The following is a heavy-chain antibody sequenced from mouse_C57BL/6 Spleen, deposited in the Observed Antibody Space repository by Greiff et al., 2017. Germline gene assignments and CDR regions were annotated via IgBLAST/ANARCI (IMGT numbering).Heavy chain of an antibody. D-gene: IGHD2-5*01. V-gene: IGHV1-55*01. CDR1: GYTFTSYW. Sequence: QVQLQQPGAELVKPGASVKMSCKASGYTFTSYWITWVKPRPGQGLEWIGDIYPGSGSTNYNEKFKSKATLTVDTSSSTAYMQLSSLTSEDSAVYYCARGGIYYSNPSWVAYWGQGTLVTVSA. CDR2: IYPGSGST. CDR3: ARGGIYYSNPSWVAY. J-gene: IGHJ3*01.